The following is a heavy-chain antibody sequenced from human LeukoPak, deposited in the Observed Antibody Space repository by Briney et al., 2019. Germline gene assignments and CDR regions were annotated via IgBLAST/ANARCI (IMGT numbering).Heavy chain of an antibody. J-gene: IGHJ4*02. Sequence: GGSLRLSCAASGFTFSNYWISWVRQAPEKGLEWVANIKVDGSEKQYVDSVRGRFTIPRNNAKNSRYLQRNSLRAEDTAVYYCARDPCGDSSTWGPYFDYWGQGTLVTVSS. D-gene: IGHD2-21*01. CDR3: ARDPCGDSSTWGPYFDY. V-gene: IGHV3-7*01. CDR2: IKVDGSEK. CDR1: GFTFSNYW.